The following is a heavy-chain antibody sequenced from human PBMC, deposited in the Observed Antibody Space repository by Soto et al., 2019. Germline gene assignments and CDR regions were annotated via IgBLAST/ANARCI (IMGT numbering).Heavy chain of an antibody. Sequence: GGSLRLSCAASGFTFSSYAMHWVRQAPGKGLEWVAVISYDGSNKYYADSVKGRFTISRDNSKNTLYLQMNSLRAEDTAVYYCARDSELTPGDYYYYGMDVWGQGITVTVSS. CDR3: ARDSELTPGDYYYYGMDV. V-gene: IGHV3-30-3*01. J-gene: IGHJ6*02. CDR1: GFTFSSYA. CDR2: ISYDGSNK. D-gene: IGHD1-26*01.